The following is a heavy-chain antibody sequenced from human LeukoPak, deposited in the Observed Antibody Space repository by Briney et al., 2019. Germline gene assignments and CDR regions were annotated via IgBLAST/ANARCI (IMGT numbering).Heavy chain of an antibody. V-gene: IGHV1-18*01. Sequence: ASVKVPCKASGYTFTSYGISWVRQAPGQGLEWMEWISTYNGNTNYAQKLQGRVTMTTDTSTSTAYLELRSLRSDDTAVYYCWTGTTRDYWGQGTLVTVSS. CDR3: WTGTTRDY. CDR1: GYTFTSYG. CDR2: ISTYNGNT. D-gene: IGHD1-1*01. J-gene: IGHJ4*02.